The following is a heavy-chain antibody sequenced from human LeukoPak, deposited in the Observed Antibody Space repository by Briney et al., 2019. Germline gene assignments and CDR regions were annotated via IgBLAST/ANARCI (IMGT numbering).Heavy chain of an antibody. D-gene: IGHD3-22*01. V-gene: IGHV3-30*02. CDR3: ARESAGDYDSTSYYYRWFDP. CDR1: GFTFSSYG. J-gene: IGHJ5*02. Sequence: GGSLRLSCAASGFTFSSYGMHWVRQAPGKGLEWVAFIRYDGSNKYYADSVKGRFTISRDNSKNTLYLQMNTLRAEDTAMYYCARESAGDYDSTSYYYRWFDPWGQGTLVTVS. CDR2: IRYDGSNK.